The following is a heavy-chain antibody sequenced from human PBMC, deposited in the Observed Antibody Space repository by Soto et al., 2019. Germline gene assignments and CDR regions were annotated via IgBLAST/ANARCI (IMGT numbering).Heavy chain of an antibody. D-gene: IGHD3-16*01. CDR2: IYYSGST. J-gene: IGHJ5*02. V-gene: IGHV4-31*03. Sequence: QVQLQESGPGLVKPSQTLSLTCTVSGGSISSGGYYWSWIRQHPGKGLEWIGYIYYSGSTYYNPSLKIRVTIPVDTSKNQFSLQLSSVTAADTAVYYFARVGGINWFDPRGQGTLVTSSS. CDR1: GGSISSGGYY. CDR3: ARVGGINWFDP.